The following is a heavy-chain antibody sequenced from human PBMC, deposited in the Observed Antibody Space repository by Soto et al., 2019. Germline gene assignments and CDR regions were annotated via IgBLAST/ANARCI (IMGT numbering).Heavy chain of an antibody. CDR1: GYSFTSYW. D-gene: IGHD6-13*01. CDR3: ARLGIAAAGDYYSYYYGMDV. J-gene: IGHJ6*02. V-gene: IGHV5-10-1*01. Sequence: PGESLKISCKGSGYSFTSYWIGWVRQMPGKGLEWMGRIDPSDSYTNYSPSFQGHVTISADNSISTAYLQWSSLKASDTAMYYCARLGIAAAGDYYSYYYGMDVWGQGTTVTVSS. CDR2: IDPSDSYT.